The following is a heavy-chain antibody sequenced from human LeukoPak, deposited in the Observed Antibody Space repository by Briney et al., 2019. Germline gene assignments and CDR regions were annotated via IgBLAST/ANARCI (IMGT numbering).Heavy chain of an antibody. CDR1: GFIFRSYW. CDR2: INSDGSST. D-gene: IGHD3-22*01. V-gene: IGHV3-74*01. J-gene: IGHJ4*02. Sequence: GGSLRLSCAASGFIFRSYWMHWVRQARGKGPAWVSRINSDGSSTRDADSVKGRFTISRDNAKNTLHLQMNSLRAEDTAVYYCARGYYDNTGYYFFDSWGQGTLVTVSS. CDR3: ARGYYDNTGYYFFDS.